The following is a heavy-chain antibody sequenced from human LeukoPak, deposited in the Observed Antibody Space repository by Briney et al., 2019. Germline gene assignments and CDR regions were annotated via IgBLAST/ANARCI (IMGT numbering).Heavy chain of an antibody. Sequence: SETLSLTCAVYGGSFSGYYWSWIRQPAGKGLEWIGRIYTSGSTNYNPSLKSRVTMSVDTSKNQFSLKLSSVTAADTAVYYCARTHSSSWPHYYYYYYGMDVWGQGTTVTVSS. CDR1: GGSFSGYY. CDR3: ARTHSSSWPHYYYYYYGMDV. J-gene: IGHJ6*02. D-gene: IGHD6-13*01. CDR2: IYTSGST. V-gene: IGHV4-59*10.